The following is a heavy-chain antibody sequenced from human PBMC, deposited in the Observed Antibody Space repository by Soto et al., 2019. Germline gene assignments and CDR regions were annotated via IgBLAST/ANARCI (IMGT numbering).Heavy chain of an antibody. CDR3: ANQSTYYDYIWGSYRSRPYYMDV. J-gene: IGHJ6*03. CDR2: ISGSGGST. Sequence: HPGGSLRLSCAASGFTFSSYAMSWVRQAPGKGLEWVSAISGSGGSTYYADSVKGRFTISRDNSKNTLYLQMNSLRAEDTAVYYCANQSTYYDYIWGSYRSRPYYMDVWGKGTTVTVSS. D-gene: IGHD3-16*02. V-gene: IGHV3-23*01. CDR1: GFTFSSYA.